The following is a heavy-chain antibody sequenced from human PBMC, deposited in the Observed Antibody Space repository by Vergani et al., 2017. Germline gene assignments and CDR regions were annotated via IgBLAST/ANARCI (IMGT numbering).Heavy chain of an antibody. J-gene: IGHJ4*02. CDR3: TSGGLCVGPTQRYADY. Sequence: EELLVQSGGGLVQPGGSLKLSCVASGFTFSGSAIHWVRQSSGKGLGWLGRIRGKANDYATEYSVSVRGRFTIYRDDSTYTAYLQMQNLRLDDTAVYYCTSGGLCVGPTQRYADYWGQGSLVTVSS. CDR2: IRGKANDYAT. D-gene: IGHD1-26*01. CDR1: GFTFSGSA. V-gene: IGHV3-73*02.